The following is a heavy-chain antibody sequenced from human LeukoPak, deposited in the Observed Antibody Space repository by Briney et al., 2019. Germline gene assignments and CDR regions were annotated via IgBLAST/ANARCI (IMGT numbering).Heavy chain of an antibody. CDR1: GYTFTSYG. D-gene: IGHD2-2*01. Sequence: GASVKVSCKASGYTFTSYGISWVRQAPGQGLEWMGWISAYNGNTNYAQKLQGRVTMTTDTSTSTAYMGLRSLRSDDTAVYYCARIFPAAMGYYYYYGMDVWGQGTTVTVSS. V-gene: IGHV1-18*01. CDR2: ISAYNGNT. J-gene: IGHJ6*02. CDR3: ARIFPAAMGYYYYYGMDV.